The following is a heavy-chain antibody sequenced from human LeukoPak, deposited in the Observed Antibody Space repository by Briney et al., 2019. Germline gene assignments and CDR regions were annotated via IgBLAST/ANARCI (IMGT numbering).Heavy chain of an antibody. Sequence: SXXSVXXXTAAWNWIRQSPSRGXEWLGRTYYRSRWYSDYAIAVISRMTINPDTSKNRFSLQLNSVTPEDTAVXXXXXXXXXXXXXAXDIWGQGTTVTVS. CDR1: XXSVXXXTAA. CDR2: TYYRSRWYS. J-gene: IGHJ3*02. V-gene: IGHV6-1*01. CDR3: XXXXXXXXXXAXDI.